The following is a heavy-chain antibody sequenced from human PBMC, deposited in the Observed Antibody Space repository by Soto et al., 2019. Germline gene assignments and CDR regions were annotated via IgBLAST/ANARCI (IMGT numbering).Heavy chain of an antibody. CDR2: IYYSGSS. J-gene: IGHJ6*02. CDR1: GGSISSYY. D-gene: IGHD5-12*01. Sequence: SETLSLTCTVSGGSISSYYWSWIRQPPGKRLEWIGSIYYSGSSNYNPSLKSRVTISVDTSKDQFSLKLSSVTAADTAVYYCAASCVGCRGFNYYGMDGWGQGTTVTVSS. V-gene: IGHV4-59*12. CDR3: AASCVGCRGFNYYGMDG.